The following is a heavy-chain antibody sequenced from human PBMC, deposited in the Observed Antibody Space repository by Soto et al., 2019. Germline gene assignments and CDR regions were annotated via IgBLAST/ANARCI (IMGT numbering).Heavy chain of an antibody. Sequence: PSETLSLTCTVSGGSISSAGYCWSWIRQHPGKGLEWIGYIYYSGATYYNPSLKSRVSISVDTSKNQFSLKLSSVTAADTAVYYCARVTRRYCSGGSCYPAAAFDIWGQGKMLTVSS. CDR1: GGSISSAGYC. CDR3: ARVTRRYCSGGSCYPAAAFDI. J-gene: IGHJ3*02. D-gene: IGHD2-15*01. CDR2: IYYSGAT. V-gene: IGHV4-31*03.